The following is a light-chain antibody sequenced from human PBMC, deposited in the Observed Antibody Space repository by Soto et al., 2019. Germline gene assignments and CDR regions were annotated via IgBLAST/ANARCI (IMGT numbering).Light chain of an antibody. CDR3: ETWDSNTRV. V-gene: IGLV4-60*03. Sequence: QLVLTQSSSVSASLGSSVKLTCTLSSGHNNYIIAWHQHHPGKAPRYLMKLEGSGNYNKESGVPDRFSGSSSGADRYLSISNLQSEDEADYYCETWDSNTRVFGTGTQLTVL. CDR2: LEGSGNY. CDR1: SGHNNYI. J-gene: IGLJ1*01.